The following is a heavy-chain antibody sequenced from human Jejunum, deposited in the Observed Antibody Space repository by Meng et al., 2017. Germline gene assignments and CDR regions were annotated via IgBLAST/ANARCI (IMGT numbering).Heavy chain of an antibody. CDR1: GFSFISYA. J-gene: IGHJ4*02. D-gene: IGHD3-10*01. CDR3: ARDMPYSSGSFDF. CDR2: ITAGNGNT. V-gene: IGHV1-3*01. Sequence: VQLVQSGAEGKKPGASVKVSCRASGFSFISYAIYWVRQAPGQSLEWMGWITAGNGNTKYSQKFQGRVTITRDTSASTAYMELSSLRFEDTAVYYCARDMPYSSGSFDFWGQGTLVTVSS.